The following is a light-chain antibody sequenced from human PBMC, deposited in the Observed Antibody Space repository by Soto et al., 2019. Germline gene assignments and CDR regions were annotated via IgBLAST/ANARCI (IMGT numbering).Light chain of an antibody. V-gene: IGLV1-44*01. Sequence: QSVLTQPPSASGTPGQRVTISCSGSSSNIGSNTVNWNQQLPGTAPKLLIYSNNQRPSGVPDRFSGSKSGTSASLAISGLQSEDEADYYCAAWDDSLNGRSYVFGTGSKVTVL. CDR1: SSNIGSNT. J-gene: IGLJ1*01. CDR2: SNN. CDR3: AAWDDSLNGRSYV.